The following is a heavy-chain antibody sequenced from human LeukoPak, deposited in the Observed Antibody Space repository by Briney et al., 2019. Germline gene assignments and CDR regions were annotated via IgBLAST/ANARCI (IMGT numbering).Heavy chain of an antibody. CDR1: GFTFSSYS. Sequence: GGSLRLSCAASGFTFSSYSMNWVRQAPGKGLEWVSSISSSSSYIYYADSVKGRFTISRDNAKNSLYLQMNSLRAEDTAVYYCARDLDTYYYDSSGNLGYYGMDVWGQGTTVTVSS. CDR3: ARDLDTYYYDSSGNLGYYGMDV. V-gene: IGHV3-21*01. J-gene: IGHJ6*02. CDR2: ISSSSSYI. D-gene: IGHD3-22*01.